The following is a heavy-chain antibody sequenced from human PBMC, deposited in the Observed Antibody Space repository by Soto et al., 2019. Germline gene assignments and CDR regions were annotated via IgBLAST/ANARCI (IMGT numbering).Heavy chain of an antibody. D-gene: IGHD4-17*01. J-gene: IGHJ4*02. V-gene: IGHV4-4*02. CDR1: GGSMSSSNW. Sequence: QVQLQESGPGLVKPSGTLSLTCTVSGGSMSSSNWWNWVRQPPGKGLEWIGETHHSGRTNYNPSLKIRVSISVDKSKNQFSLKLSSLTAADTAVYYCARSEATVLDYWGQGTLVTVSS. CDR3: ARSEATVLDY. CDR2: THHSGRT.